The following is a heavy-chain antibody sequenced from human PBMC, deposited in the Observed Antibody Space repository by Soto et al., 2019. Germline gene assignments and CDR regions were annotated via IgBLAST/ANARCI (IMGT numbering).Heavy chain of an antibody. CDR2: ISSSSSTI. V-gene: IGHV3-48*01. D-gene: IGHD6-13*01. Sequence: GGSLRLSCAASGFTFSSYSMNWVRQAPGKGLEWVSYISSSSSTIYYADSVKGRFTISRDNAKNSLYLQMNSLRAEDTAVYYCATIPGIASPLPFDYYYYMDVWGKGTTVTVSS. CDR3: ATIPGIASPLPFDYYYYMDV. CDR1: GFTFSSYS. J-gene: IGHJ6*03.